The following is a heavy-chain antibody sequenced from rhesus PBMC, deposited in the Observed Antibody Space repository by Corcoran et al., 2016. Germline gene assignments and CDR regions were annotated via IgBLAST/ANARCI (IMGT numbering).Heavy chain of an antibody. CDR3: AKWASWNNDGFDY. V-gene: IGHV5-43*01. CDR1: GYSFTGSW. CDR2: IHSGDSYT. J-gene: IGHJ4*01. D-gene: IGHD1-20*01. Sequence: EVQLVQSGAEVKRPGESLRISCKSSGYSFTGSWIRWVRQMPGKGLEWMGHIHSGDSYTTSTPSFQGHVTISADKSISTTYLQWSSLKASDTATYYCAKWASWNNDGFDYWGQGVLVTVSS.